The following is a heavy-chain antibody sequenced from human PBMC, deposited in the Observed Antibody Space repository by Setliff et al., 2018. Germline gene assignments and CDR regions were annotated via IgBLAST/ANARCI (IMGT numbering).Heavy chain of an antibody. Sequence: ASVKVSCKASGYTFTSYAMNWVRQAPGQGLEWMGWINTNTGNPTYAQGFTGRFVFSLDTSVSTAYLQISSLKAEDTAVYYCARGRPKNYVWGSYDSFDIWGQGTMVTVSS. D-gene: IGHD3-16*01. J-gene: IGHJ3*02. V-gene: IGHV7-4-1*02. CDR3: ARGRPKNYVWGSYDSFDI. CDR2: INTNTGNP. CDR1: GYTFTSYA.